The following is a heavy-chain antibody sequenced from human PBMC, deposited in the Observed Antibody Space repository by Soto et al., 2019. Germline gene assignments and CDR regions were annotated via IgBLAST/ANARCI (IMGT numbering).Heavy chain of an antibody. D-gene: IGHD3-22*01. CDR1: GYSFSSYW. J-gene: IGHJ6*02. Sequence: PGESLKISCKGSGYSFSSYWIGWVRQMPGKALEWMGIFYPGDSDTRYSPSFQGQVTISADKSIGTAYLQWSSLKTSDTAMYYCATYSSVDYYYTMDVWGQGTTVTVSS. CDR2: FYPGDSDT. V-gene: IGHV5-51*01. CDR3: ATYSSVDYYYTMDV.